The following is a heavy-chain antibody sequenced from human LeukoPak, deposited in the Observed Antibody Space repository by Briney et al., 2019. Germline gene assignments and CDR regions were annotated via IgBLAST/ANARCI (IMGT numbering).Heavy chain of an antibody. CDR1: GFTFSDYY. V-gene: IGHV3-11*04. D-gene: IGHD3-3*01. CDR2: ISSSGSTI. Sequence: GGSLRLSCAASGFTFSDYYMSWIRQAPGKGLEWGSYISSSGSTIYYADSVKGRFTISRDNAKNSLYLQMNSLRAEDTAVYYCARELFYYDFWSAPSSYMDVWGKGTTVTVSS. CDR3: ARELFYYDFWSAPSSYMDV. J-gene: IGHJ6*03.